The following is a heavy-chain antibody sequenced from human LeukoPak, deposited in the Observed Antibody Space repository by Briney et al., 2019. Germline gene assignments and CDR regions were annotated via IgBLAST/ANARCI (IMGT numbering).Heavy chain of an antibody. CDR2: ITGSGGST. D-gene: IGHD3-10*01. CDR1: GFTFSSYA. V-gene: IGHV3-23*01. J-gene: IGHJ4*02. Sequence: GGSLRLSCAASGFTFSSYAMSWVRQAPGKGLEWVSVITGSGGSTYYAASVKGRFTISRDNSKNTLYLQMNSLRVEDTAAYYCAKVRYGSGSYSDYWGQGTLVTVSS. CDR3: AKVRYGSGSYSDY.